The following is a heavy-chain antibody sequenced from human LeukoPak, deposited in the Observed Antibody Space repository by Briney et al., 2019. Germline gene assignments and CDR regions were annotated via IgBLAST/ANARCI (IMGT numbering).Heavy chain of an antibody. CDR2: IKSKSDGGTA. CDR1: GFTFSNDW. D-gene: IGHD1-14*01. CDR3: TTYNDRDAFDI. J-gene: IGHJ3*02. V-gene: IGHV3-15*01. Sequence: GGSLRLSCAASGFTFSNDWMSWVRQAPGKGLEWVGRIKSKSDGGTADYAAPAKGRFTISRDDSKTTLYLQMNSLKTEDTAVYYCTTYNDRDAFDIWGQGTMVTVSS.